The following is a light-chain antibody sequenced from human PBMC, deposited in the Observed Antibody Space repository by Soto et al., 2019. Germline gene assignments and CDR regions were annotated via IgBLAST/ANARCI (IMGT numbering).Light chain of an antibody. CDR3: QQRSNWPPIT. V-gene: IGKV3-11*01. J-gene: IGKJ5*01. CDR1: QSVSSY. CDR2: DAS. Sequence: ENFLTQSPATLSFSHRERTTPSSRASQSVSSYLAWYQQKPGQAPRLLIYDASNRATGIPARFSGSGSGTDFTLTISSLEPEDFAVYYCQQRSNWPPITFGQGTRLEIK.